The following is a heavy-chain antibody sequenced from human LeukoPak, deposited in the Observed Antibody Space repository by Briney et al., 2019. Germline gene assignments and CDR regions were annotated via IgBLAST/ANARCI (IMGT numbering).Heavy chain of an antibody. CDR3: ARSAYCSAGSCYRGFDY. D-gene: IGHD2-15*01. CDR2: IYHSGST. Sequence: SETLSLTCAVSGYSINSGYYWGWIRQPPGKGPEWIGSIYHSGSTYYNPSLKSRVTISVDTSKNQFSLKLSSVTAADTAVYYCARSAYCSAGSCYRGFDYWGQGTLVTVSS. V-gene: IGHV4-38-2*01. J-gene: IGHJ4*02. CDR1: GYSINSGYY.